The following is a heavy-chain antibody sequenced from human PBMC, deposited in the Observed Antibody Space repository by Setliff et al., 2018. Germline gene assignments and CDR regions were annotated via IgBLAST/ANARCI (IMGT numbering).Heavy chain of an antibody. CDR3: ARTCSGSGCYAGLES. CDR1: GFTFSTYR. D-gene: IGHD2-15*01. CDR2: IWDDRGNK. V-gene: IGHV3-33*08. Sequence: PGGSLRLSCAASGFTFSTYRMHWVRQAPGKGLEWVAVIWDDRGNKYHADSVKGRFTISRDNSKNTLYLQMNSLRPDDTAVYYCARTCSGSGCYAGLESWGQGTPVTVSS. J-gene: IGHJ4*02.